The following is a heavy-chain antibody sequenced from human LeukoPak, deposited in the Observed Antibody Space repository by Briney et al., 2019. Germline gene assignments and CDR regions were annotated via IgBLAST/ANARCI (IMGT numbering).Heavy chain of an antibody. CDR3: AALARDY. CDR1: GFIVSSNY. Sequence: PAGSLRLSCAASGFIVSSNYMTWVRQAPGEGLEWVSVIHNDGSTYYTDSVKGRFTISRDNSKNTLYLQMNSLRVEDTAVYDCAALARDYWGQGTLVTVSS. D-gene: IGHD3-3*02. CDR2: IHNDGST. J-gene: IGHJ4*02. V-gene: IGHV3-53*01.